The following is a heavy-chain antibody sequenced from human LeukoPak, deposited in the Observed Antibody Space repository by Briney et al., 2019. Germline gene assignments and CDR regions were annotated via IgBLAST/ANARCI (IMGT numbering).Heavy chain of an antibody. D-gene: IGHD4-23*01. V-gene: IGHV1-2*06. CDR2: INPNSGGT. Sequence: ASVKVSCKASGYTFTGYYLHWVRQVPGQGLEWMGRINPNSGGTNYAQKFQGRVTMTRDTSISTAYMELSRLRSDDTAVYYCARDRGGHNYYYYGMDVWGQGTTVTVSS. CDR3: ARDRGGHNYYYYGMDV. CDR1: GYTFTGYY. J-gene: IGHJ6*02.